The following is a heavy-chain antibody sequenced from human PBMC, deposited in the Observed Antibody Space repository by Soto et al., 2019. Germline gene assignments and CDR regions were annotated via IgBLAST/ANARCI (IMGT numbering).Heavy chain of an antibody. V-gene: IGHV6-1*01. CDR3: ARGPRYCSGGSCYKGNWCAP. D-gene: IGHD2-15*01. CDR1: GDSVSSNSAA. J-gene: IGHJ5*02. CDR2: TYYRSKWYN. Sequence: SQTLSLTCAMSGDSVSSNSAAWNWIRQSPSRGLEWLGRTYYRSKWYNDYAVSVKSRITINPDTSKNQFSLQLNSVTPEDTAVYYCARGPRYCSGGSCYKGNWCAPWGQGPRVTVSS.